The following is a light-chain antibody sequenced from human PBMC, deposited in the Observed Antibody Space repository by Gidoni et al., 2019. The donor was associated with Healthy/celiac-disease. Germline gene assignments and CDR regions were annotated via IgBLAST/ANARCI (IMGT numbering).Light chain of an antibody. Sequence: DIQMTQSPSSLSASVGDRVTITCRASQSISSYLNWYQQKPGKAPKLLIYAASSLHSGVPSRFSGSVSGTDFTLTISSRQPEDFATYYCQQSYSTPYTFGQGTKLEIK. V-gene: IGKV1-39*01. CDR2: AAS. CDR1: QSISSY. CDR3: QQSYSTPYT. J-gene: IGKJ2*01.